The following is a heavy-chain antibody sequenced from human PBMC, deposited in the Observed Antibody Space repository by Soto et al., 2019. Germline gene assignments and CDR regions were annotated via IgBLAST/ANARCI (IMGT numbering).Heavy chain of an antibody. CDR3: ANPYWDFWSGPRPYGMDV. Sequence: PWGSLRLSCAASGFTFSSYAMSWVRQAPGKGLEWVSAISGSGGSTYYADSVKGRFTISRDNSKNTLYLQMNSLRAEDTAVHYCANPYWDFWSGPRPYGMDVWGQGTTVTVS. V-gene: IGHV3-23*01. CDR2: ISGSGGST. J-gene: IGHJ6*02. D-gene: IGHD3-3*02. CDR1: GFTFSSYA.